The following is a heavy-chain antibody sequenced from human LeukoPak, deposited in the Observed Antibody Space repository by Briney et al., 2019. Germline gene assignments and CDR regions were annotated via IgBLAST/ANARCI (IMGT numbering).Heavy chain of an antibody. CDR2: INPNSGGT. D-gene: IGHD3-3*01. CDR3: ARPDFWSGPFDY. V-gene: IGHV1-2*02. J-gene: IGHJ4*02. Sequence: ASVKVSCKASGYTFTGYYMHWVRQAPGQGLEWMGWINPNSGGTNYAQKFQGRVTMTRDTSISTAYMELSRLRSDDTAVYYCARPDFWSGPFDYWGQGTLVTVXS. CDR1: GYTFTGYY.